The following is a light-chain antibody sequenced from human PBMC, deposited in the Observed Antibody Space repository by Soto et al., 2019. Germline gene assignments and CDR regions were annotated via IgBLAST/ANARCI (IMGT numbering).Light chain of an antibody. V-gene: IGLV1-51*01. CDR1: SSNIGGNS. J-gene: IGLJ1*01. CDR2: DDN. CDR3: GSWDSSLSAYV. Sequence: QSVLTQPPSVSAAPGQKVTISCSGSSSNIGGNSVSWYHQLPGTAPKLLIYDDNKRPSGMPDRFSGSKSGTSATLGITGFQTGDEADYYCGSWDSSLSAYVFGTGTKVTVL.